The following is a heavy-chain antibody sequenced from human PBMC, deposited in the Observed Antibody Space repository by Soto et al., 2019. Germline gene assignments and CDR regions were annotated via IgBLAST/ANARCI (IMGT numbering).Heavy chain of an antibody. J-gene: IGHJ4*02. D-gene: IGHD3-9*01. CDR1: GFTFSSYS. CDR3: TTETVSYYDRGGDY. V-gene: IGHV3-15*01. Sequence: EVQLVESGGGLVQPGGSLRLSCAASGFTFSSYSMNWVRQAPGKGLEWVGRIKSKTDGGTTDYAAPVKGRFTISRDDSKNTLYLQMNSLKTEDTAVYYCTTETVSYYDRGGDYWGQGTLVTVSS. CDR2: IKSKTDGGTT.